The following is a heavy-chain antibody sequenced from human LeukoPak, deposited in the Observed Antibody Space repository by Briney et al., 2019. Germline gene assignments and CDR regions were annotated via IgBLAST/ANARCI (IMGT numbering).Heavy chain of an antibody. V-gene: IGHV3-7*01. J-gene: IGHJ6*03. CDR1: GFTFSNYW. CDR3: ASTGPYYYYMDV. Sequence: GGSLRLSCAASGFTFSNYWMSWVRQAPGKGLEWVANIKQDGSEKYYVDSVKGRFTISRDNAKNSLYLQMNSLRAEDTAVYYCASTGPYYYYMDVWGKGTTVTVSS. CDR2: IKQDGSEK. D-gene: IGHD2-8*02.